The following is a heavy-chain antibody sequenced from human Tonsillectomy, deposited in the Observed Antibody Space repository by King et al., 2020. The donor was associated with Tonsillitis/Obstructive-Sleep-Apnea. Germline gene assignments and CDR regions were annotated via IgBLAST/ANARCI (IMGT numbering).Heavy chain of an antibody. V-gene: IGHV4-34*01. Sequence: VQLQQWGAGLLKPPETLSLSCGVYGGSISGHYWSWIRQPPGKVLEWIGEINQSGSTNYNPSLKSRVTMSVDTSKNQLSLKVSSVTAADTAVYYCARGDYGDSNYFDYWGQGTLVTVSS. CDR2: INQSGST. CDR1: GGSISGHY. J-gene: IGHJ4*02. D-gene: IGHD4-17*01. CDR3: ARGDYGDSNYFDY.